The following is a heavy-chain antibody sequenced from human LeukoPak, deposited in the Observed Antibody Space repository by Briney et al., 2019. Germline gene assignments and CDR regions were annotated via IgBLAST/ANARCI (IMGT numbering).Heavy chain of an antibody. CDR2: ISTSGGST. CDR3: ARHVVAVGFDY. V-gene: IGHV3-23*01. D-gene: IGHD3-22*01. J-gene: IGHJ4*02. CDR1: EFTFSNYG. Sequence: GGSLRLSCAASEFTFSNYGMTWVRQAPGKGLEWVSSISTSGGSTYYADSVKGRFTISRDNSKNTLYLQMNSLRAEDTAVYYCARHVVAVGFDYWGQGTLVTVSS.